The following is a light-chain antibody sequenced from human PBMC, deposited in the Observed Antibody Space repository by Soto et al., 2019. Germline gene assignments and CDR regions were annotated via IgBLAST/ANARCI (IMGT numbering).Light chain of an antibody. V-gene: IGKV3-15*01. Sequence: ELVMTQSPATLSLSPGDSATLSCRASQSVASHLAWYQQKPGQAPRLLIFGASVRATGIPARFSGSGSGTEFVLTIDSLQSEDFAVYYCHQHNDWPSITCGQGTRLEIK. CDR1: QSVASH. CDR3: HQHNDWPSIT. CDR2: GAS. J-gene: IGKJ5*01.